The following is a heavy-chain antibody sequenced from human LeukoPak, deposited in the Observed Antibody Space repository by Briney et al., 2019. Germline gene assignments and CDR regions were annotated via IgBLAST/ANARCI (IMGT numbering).Heavy chain of an antibody. CDR1: GFTFSVFW. D-gene: IGHD1-14*01. Sequence: QPGGSLRLSCAASGFTFSVFWMHWVGQAPGTGPVWVSRISPDGSTTTYADSVKGRFTISRDNAKNTLYLQISSLRAEDTAVYYCARDMWGTSDYWGQGTLVTVSS. CDR2: ISPDGSTT. CDR3: ARDMWGTSDY. J-gene: IGHJ4*02. V-gene: IGHV3-74*01.